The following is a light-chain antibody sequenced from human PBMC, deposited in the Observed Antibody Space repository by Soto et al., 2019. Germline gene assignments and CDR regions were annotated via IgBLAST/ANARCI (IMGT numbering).Light chain of an antibody. J-gene: IGKJ5*01. Sequence: EIVLTQSPGTLSLSPGERATLCCRASQSVSSSYLAWYQQKPGQAPXLLIYGASSRATGIPDRFSGSGSGTDVTLTISRLEPEEVPMYYCQQYGSSPITFGQGTRLEI. CDR3: QQYGSSPIT. CDR1: QSVSSSY. V-gene: IGKV3-20*01. CDR2: GAS.